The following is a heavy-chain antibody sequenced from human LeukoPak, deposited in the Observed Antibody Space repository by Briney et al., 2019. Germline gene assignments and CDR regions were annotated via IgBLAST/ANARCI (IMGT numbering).Heavy chain of an antibody. D-gene: IGHD6-13*01. Sequence: GGSLRLSCAASGFTFSNYAMSWVRQAPGKGLQWVSYISPSSSDIHYADSVRGRFTISRDNAKNSLYLQMNSLRDEDTAVYYCARDWPTIAAAGTIPEYFQHWGQGTLVTVSS. V-gene: IGHV3-21*05. CDR1: GFTFSNYA. CDR2: ISPSSSDI. CDR3: ARDWPTIAAAGTIPEYFQH. J-gene: IGHJ1*01.